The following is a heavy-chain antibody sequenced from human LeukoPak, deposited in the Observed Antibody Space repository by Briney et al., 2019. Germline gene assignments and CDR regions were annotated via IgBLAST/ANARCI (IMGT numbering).Heavy chain of an antibody. CDR1: GFTFSTYG. D-gene: IGHD2-21*02. CDR3: AKDETDIVVVTAIQDY. V-gene: IGHV3-48*01. CDR2: ISSSSSNI. J-gene: IGHJ4*02. Sequence: GGSLRLSCAASGFTFSTYGMSWVRQAPGKGLEWVSYISSSSSNIYYADSVRGRFTVSRDNAKKSLYLQMNSLRAEDTAVYYCAKDETDIVVVTAIQDYWGQGTLVTVSS.